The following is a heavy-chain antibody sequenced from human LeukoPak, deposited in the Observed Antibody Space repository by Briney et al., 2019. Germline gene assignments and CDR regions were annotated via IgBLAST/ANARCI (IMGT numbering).Heavy chain of an antibody. CDR1: GGTFSSYT. Sequence: SVKVSCKASGGTFSSYTISWVRQAPGQGLEWMGRIIPILGIASYAQKFQGRVTITADKSTSTAYMKLSSLRSEDTAVYYCARERANLQNWFDPWGQGTLVTVSS. CDR3: ARERANLQNWFDP. J-gene: IGHJ5*02. CDR2: IIPILGIA. V-gene: IGHV1-69*04.